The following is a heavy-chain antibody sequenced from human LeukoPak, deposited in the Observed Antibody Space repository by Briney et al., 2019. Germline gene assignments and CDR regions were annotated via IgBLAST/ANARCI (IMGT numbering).Heavy chain of an antibody. V-gene: IGHV3-30-3*01. D-gene: IGHD4/OR15-4a*01. CDR3: ARDRSANSRVYYFDY. Sequence: GGSLRLSCAASGFTFSSYAMHWVRQAPGKGLEWVAIISYDGSNRFQAESVKGRFTISRDNSKNTLYLQMNSLGAEDTAVYYCARDRSANSRVYYFDYWGLGTLVTVSS. CDR2: ISYDGSNR. CDR1: GFTFSSYA. J-gene: IGHJ4*02.